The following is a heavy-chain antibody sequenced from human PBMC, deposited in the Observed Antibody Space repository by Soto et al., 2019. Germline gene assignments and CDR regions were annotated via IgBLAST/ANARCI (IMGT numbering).Heavy chain of an antibody. CDR2: IYYSGST. CDR3: ARARGHPKHPLYYFAY. CDR1: GGSISSYY. D-gene: IGHD3-16*02. V-gene: IGHV4-59*01. J-gene: IGHJ4*02. Sequence: QVQLQESGPGLVKPSETLSLTCTVSGGSISSYYWSWIRQPPGKGLEWIGYIYYSGSTNYNPSLKSRVTISVDTSKNQFPLKLSSVTAADTAVYYCARARGHPKHPLYYFAYWGQGTLVTVSS.